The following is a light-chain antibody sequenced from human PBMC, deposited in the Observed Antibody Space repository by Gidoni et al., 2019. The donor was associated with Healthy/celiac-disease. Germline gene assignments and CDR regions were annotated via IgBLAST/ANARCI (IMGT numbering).Light chain of an antibody. CDR3: QQYYSTPLT. CDR2: WAS. Sequence: DIVMTQSPDSLAVSLGERATNNCKSSQCVLYSSNNKNYLALYQQKPGQPPKLLIYWASTRESGVPDRFSGSGSGTDFTLTISSLQAEDVAVYYCQQYYSTPLTFGGGTKVEIK. CDR1: QCVLYSSNNKNY. J-gene: IGKJ4*01. V-gene: IGKV4-1*01.